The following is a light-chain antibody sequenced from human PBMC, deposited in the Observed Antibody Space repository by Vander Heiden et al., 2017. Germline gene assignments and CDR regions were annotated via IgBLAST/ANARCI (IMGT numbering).Light chain of an antibody. CDR1: SSDVGGYNY. CDR3: SSYTSISCV. V-gene: IGLV2-14*01. CDR2: EVS. Sequence: QSALTQPASVSGSPRQSITISCTGTSSDVGGYNYVSWYQQHPGKAPKLMIYEVSNRPSGVSNRFSGSKSGNTASLTISGLQAEDEADYYCSSYTSISCVFGTGTKVTVL. J-gene: IGLJ1*01.